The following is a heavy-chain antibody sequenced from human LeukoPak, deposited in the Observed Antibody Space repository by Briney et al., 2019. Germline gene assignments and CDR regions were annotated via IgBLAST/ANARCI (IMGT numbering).Heavy chain of an antibody. CDR2: IIPILGIA. CDR3: AKGSVRDFWSGLFDY. D-gene: IGHD3-3*01. CDR1: GGTFSSYA. V-gene: IGHV1-69*04. J-gene: IGHJ4*02. Sequence: GASVKVSCKASGGTFSSYAISWVRQAPGQGLEWMGRIIPILGIANYAQKFQGRVTITADKSTSTAYMELSSLRSEDTAVYYCAKGSVRDFWSGLFDYWGQGTLVTVSS.